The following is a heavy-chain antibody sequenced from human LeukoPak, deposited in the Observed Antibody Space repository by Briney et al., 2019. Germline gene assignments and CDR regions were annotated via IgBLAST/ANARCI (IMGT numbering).Heavy chain of an antibody. J-gene: IGHJ4*02. CDR2: IYTSGST. CDR3: ARVRYNWNRDFDY. V-gene: IGHV4-61*02. Sequence: SETLSLTCTVSGGSISSSSYYWSWIRQPAGKGLEWIGRIYTSGSTNYNPSLESRVTMSVDTSKNQFSLKLSSVTAADTAVYYCARVRYNWNRDFDYWGQGTLVTVSS. D-gene: IGHD1-20*01. CDR1: GGSISSSSYY.